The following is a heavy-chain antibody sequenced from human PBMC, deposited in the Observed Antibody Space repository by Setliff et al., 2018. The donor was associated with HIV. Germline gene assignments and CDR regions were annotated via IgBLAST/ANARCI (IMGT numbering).Heavy chain of an antibody. D-gene: IGHD2-2*01. CDR2: IYTSGTT. J-gene: IGHJ6*02. CDR3: GTAMYYYYGLDV. V-gene: IGHV4-61*09. Sequence: SETLSLTCNVSGVSISSSLYYWSWIRQPAGMGLQWVGHIYTSGTTNYNPSLESRVTISVDTSKNQFSLKLSSVTAADAAVYYCGTAMYYYYGLDVWGQGIRVTVS. CDR1: GVSISSSLYY.